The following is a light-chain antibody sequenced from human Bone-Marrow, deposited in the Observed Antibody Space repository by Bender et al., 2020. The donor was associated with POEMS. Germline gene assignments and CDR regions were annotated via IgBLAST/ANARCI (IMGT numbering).Light chain of an antibody. Sequence: QSVLTQPPSVSGAPGQRVTISCTGSSSNTGSGYDINWYQHLPGTAPKLLIYGYNNRPSGVPDRFSGSKSGTSASLAITGLQAEDEGDYYCSSCAGSDDFWVSGGGTKLTVL. V-gene: IGLV1-40*01. J-gene: IGLJ3*02. CDR2: GYN. CDR3: SSCAGSDDFWV. CDR1: SSNTGSGYD.